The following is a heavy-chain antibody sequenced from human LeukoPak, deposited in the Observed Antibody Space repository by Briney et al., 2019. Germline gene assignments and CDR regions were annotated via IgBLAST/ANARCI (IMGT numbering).Heavy chain of an antibody. J-gene: IGHJ4*02. CDR2: IKQDGSEK. CDR1: GFTFNTYW. D-gene: IGHD5-18*01. V-gene: IGHV3-7*01. CDR3: ARGSRGDTWVQLWFFDY. Sequence: PGGSLRLSCAASGFTFNTYWMSWVRQAPGKGLEWAANIKQDGSEKYYVDSVRGRFTISRDNAKNSLYLQMNSLGAEDTAVYYCARGSRGDTWVQLWFFDYWAREPWSPSPQ.